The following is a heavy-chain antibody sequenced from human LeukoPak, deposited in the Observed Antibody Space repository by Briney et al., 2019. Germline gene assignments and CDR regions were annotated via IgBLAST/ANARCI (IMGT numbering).Heavy chain of an antibody. J-gene: IGHJ4*02. Sequence: GGSLRLSCAASGFTFSSYSMNWVRQAPGKGLEWVSAISGSGGSTYYADSVKGRFTISRDNSKNTLYLQMNSLRAEDTAVYYCAKADAYYDFWSGRNYWGQGTLVTVSS. CDR3: AKADAYYDFWSGRNY. CDR1: GFTFSSYS. V-gene: IGHV3-23*01. D-gene: IGHD3-3*01. CDR2: ISGSGGST.